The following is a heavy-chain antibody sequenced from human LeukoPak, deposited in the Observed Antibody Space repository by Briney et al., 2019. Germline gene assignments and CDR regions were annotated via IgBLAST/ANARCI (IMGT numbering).Heavy chain of an antibody. CDR3: AREGAVTTSVDAFDI. D-gene: IGHD4-17*01. CDR1: GGSISSYY. V-gene: IGHV4-59*01. CDR2: IYYSGST. J-gene: IGHJ3*02. Sequence: SETLSLTCTVSGGSISSYYWSWIRQPPGKGLEWIWYIYYSGSTNYNPSLKSRVTISVDTSKNQFSLKLSSVTAADTAVYYCAREGAVTTSVDAFDIWGQGTMVTVSS.